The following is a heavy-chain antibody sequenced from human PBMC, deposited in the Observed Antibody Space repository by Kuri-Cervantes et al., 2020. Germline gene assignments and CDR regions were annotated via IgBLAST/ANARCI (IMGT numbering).Heavy chain of an antibody. D-gene: IGHD3-22*01. V-gene: IGHV4-34*01. CDR1: GGSFSGYY. Sequence: SQTLSLTCAVYGGSFSGYYWSWIRQPPGKGLEWIGEINHSGSTNYNPSLKSRVTISVDTSKNQFSLKLSSVTAADTAVYYCARVSLRYYDSSGSDWYFDLWGRGTLVTVSS. CDR2: INHSGST. J-gene: IGHJ2*01. CDR3: ARVSLRYYDSSGSDWYFDL.